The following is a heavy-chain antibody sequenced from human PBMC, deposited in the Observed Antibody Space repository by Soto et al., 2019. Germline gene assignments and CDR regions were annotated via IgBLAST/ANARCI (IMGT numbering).Heavy chain of an antibody. CDR3: ASNSYVYTFYDY. CDR1: GGSISSGDYY. CDR2: IYYSGST. D-gene: IGHD5-18*01. Sequence: PSETLSLTCAVSGGSISSGDYYWSWIRQPPGKGLEWIGYIYYSGSTYYNPSLKSRVTISVDTSKNQFSLKLSSVTAADTAVYYCASNSYVYTFYDYWGQGTLVTVSS. V-gene: IGHV4-30-4*01. J-gene: IGHJ4*02.